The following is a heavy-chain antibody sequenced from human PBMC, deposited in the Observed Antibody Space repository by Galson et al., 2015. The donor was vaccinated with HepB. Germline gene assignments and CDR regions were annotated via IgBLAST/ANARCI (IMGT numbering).Heavy chain of an antibody. Sequence: SVKVSCKASGGTFSSYAISWVRQAPGQGLEWMGRIIPIFGTANYAQKFQGRVTITADESTSTAYMELSSLRSEDTAVYYCATLFGVVPTGGFFDYWGQGTLVTVSS. V-gene: IGHV1-69*13. J-gene: IGHJ4*02. CDR3: ATLFGVVPTGGFFDY. D-gene: IGHD3-3*01. CDR1: GGTFSSYA. CDR2: IIPIFGTA.